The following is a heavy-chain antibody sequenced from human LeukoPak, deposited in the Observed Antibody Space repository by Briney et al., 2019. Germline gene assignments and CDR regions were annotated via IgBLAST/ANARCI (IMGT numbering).Heavy chain of an antibody. Sequence: PGGSLRLSCAASGFTFSSYGMHWVRQAPGKGLEWVAVIWYDGSNKYYADSVKGRFTISRDNSKNTLYLQMNSLRAEDTAVYYCARWGIYGSGSYYNVVYFDYWGQGTLVTVSS. CDR1: GFTFSSYG. J-gene: IGHJ4*02. CDR2: IWYDGSNK. V-gene: IGHV3-33*01. D-gene: IGHD3-10*01. CDR3: ARWGIYGSGSYYNVVYFDY.